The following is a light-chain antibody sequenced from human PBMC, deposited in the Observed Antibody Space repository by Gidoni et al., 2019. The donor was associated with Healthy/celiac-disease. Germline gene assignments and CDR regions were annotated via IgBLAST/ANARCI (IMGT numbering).Light chain of an antibody. V-gene: IGKV3-20*01. CDR1: QSVSSSY. CDR3: QQYGSSPLT. CDR2: GAS. Sequence: IVLTQSPGTLSLSPGERATLSCRASQSVSSSYLAWYQQNPGQAPSLLIYGASSRATGIPDRFSGRGSGNDFTLTISRLEPEDFAVYYCQQYGSSPLTFGGGTKVEIK. J-gene: IGKJ4*01.